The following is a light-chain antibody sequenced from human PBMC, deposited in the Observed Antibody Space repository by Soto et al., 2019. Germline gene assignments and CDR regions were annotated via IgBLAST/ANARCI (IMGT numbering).Light chain of an antibody. Sequence: EIVLTQSPATLSLSPGERATLSCRASQSVSSYLAWYQQKPGQAPRLLIYDASNRATGIPARFSGSGSGTDFNLTISSLEPEDFAVYYCQQGSNWPLTFGGGTKVEIK. CDR1: QSVSSY. J-gene: IGKJ4*01. V-gene: IGKV3-11*01. CDR3: QQGSNWPLT. CDR2: DAS.